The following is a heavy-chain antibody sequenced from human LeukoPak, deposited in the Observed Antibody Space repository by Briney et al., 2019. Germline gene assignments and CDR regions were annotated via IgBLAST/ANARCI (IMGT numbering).Heavy chain of an antibody. CDR3: AKEITMVRGVIRGFMDV. CDR1: GFTFDDYA. V-gene: IGHV3-9*03. Sequence: GGSLRLSCAASGFTFDDYAMHWVRQAPGKGVEWVSGISWNSGSIGYADSVKGRFTISRDNAKNSLYLQMNSLRAEDMALYYCAKEITMVRGVIRGFMDVWGKGTTVTVSS. J-gene: IGHJ6*03. D-gene: IGHD3-10*01. CDR2: ISWNSGSI.